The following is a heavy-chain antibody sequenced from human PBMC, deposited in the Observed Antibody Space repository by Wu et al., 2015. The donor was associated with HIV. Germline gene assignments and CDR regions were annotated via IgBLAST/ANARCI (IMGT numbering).Heavy chain of an antibody. CDR2: IIPIFGTA. D-gene: IGHD3-16*01. Sequence: QVQLVQSGAEVKKPGSSVKVSCKASGGTFSSYAISWVRQAPGQGLEWMGGIIPIFGTANYAQKFQGRVTITADESTSTAYMELSSLRSEDTAVYYCAREKVGWPYFMMSFDIVGPRDNGHRLF. V-gene: IGHV1-69*12. CDR1: GGTFSSYA. J-gene: IGHJ3*02. CDR3: AREKVGWPYFMMSFDI.